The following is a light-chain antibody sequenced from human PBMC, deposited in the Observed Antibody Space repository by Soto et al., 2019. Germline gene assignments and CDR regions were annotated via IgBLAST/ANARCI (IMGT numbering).Light chain of an antibody. Sequence: DIQMTQSPSTLSASVGDRVTITCRASQNINNWLAWYQQTPGKAPKLLIYRASSLENGVPSRFSCRGSGTYFIFTITSLQPYDFATYYCQQYSSDSTFGQGTKVEI. CDR1: QNINNW. J-gene: IGKJ1*01. CDR3: QQYSSDST. V-gene: IGKV1-5*03. CDR2: RAS.